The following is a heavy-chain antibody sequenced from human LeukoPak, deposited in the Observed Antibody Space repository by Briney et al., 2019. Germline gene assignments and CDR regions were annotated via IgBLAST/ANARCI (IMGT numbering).Heavy chain of an antibody. CDR2: ISGSGGST. CDR3: ALIPRITISR. J-gene: IGHJ4*02. V-gene: IGHV3-23*01. CDR1: GFTFSSYA. D-gene: IGHD3-3*01. Sequence: QTGGSLRLPCAASGFTFSSYAMSWVRQAPGKRLEWVSAISGSGGSTYYADSVKGRFTISRDNSKNTLYLQMNSLRAEDTAVYYCALIPRITISRWGQGTLVTVSS.